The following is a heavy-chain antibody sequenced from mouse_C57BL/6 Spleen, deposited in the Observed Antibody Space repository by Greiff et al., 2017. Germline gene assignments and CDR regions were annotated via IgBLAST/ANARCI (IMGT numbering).Heavy chain of an antibody. J-gene: IGHJ3*01. V-gene: IGHV1-64*01. D-gene: IGHD2-1*01. CDR3: ARDGNYELFAY. CDR2: IHPNSGST. CDR1: GYTFTSYW. Sequence: QVQLKQPGAELVKPGASVKLSCKASGYTFTSYWMHWVKQRPGQGLEWIGMIHPNSGSTNYNEKFKSKATLTVDKSSSTAYMQLSSLTSEDSAVYYCARDGNYELFAYWGQGTLVTVSA.